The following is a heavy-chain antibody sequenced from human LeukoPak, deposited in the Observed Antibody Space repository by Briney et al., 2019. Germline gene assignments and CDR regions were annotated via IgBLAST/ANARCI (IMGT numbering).Heavy chain of an antibody. V-gene: IGHV1-18*01. CDR3: ARGPLSIVVVQGPYYMDV. J-gene: IGHJ6*03. CDR1: GYTFTSYG. D-gene: IGHD2-2*01. CDR2: ISAYNGNT. Sequence: GASVKVSCKASGYTFTSYGISWVRQAPGQGLEWMGWISAYNGNTNCAQKLQGRVTMTSDTSTSTAYMELRSLRSDDTAVYYCARGPLSIVVVQGPYYMDVWGKGTTVTVSS.